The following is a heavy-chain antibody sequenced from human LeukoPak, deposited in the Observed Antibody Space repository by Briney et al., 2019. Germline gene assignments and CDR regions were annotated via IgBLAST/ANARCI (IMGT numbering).Heavy chain of an antibody. CDR2: ISGSGGNT. V-gene: IGHV3-23*01. CDR3: ARVRSVGGNPHAFNI. D-gene: IGHD4-23*01. J-gene: IGHJ3*02. CDR1: GFTFSSFV. Sequence: GGSLRLSCAASGFTFSSFVMSWVRQAPGKGLEWVSAISGSGGNTYYADSVKGRFTISRDNAKNSLYLQMNSLRVEDTALYYCARVRSVGGNPHAFNIWGQGTMVTVSS.